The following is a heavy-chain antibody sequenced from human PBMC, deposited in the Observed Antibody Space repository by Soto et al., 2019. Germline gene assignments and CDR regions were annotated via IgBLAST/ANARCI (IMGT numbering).Heavy chain of an antibody. CDR3: ARDHLILPAHDFFYGSDV. Sequence: GGSLRLSCEVSGFTFSMYSMSRVRQSPGKGLERVAKIPQDGVDGHYADSVKGRCTISRDNGKNSLYLQLNNLRAEDAAVYYCARDHLILPAHDFFYGSDVWGRGATVTVSS. D-gene: IGHD2-21*02. V-gene: IGHV3-7*03. J-gene: IGHJ6*02. CDR2: IPQDGVDG. CDR1: GFTFSMYS.